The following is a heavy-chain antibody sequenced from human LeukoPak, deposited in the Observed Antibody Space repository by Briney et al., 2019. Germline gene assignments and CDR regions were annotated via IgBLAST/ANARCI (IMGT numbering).Heavy chain of an antibody. D-gene: IGHD3-22*01. V-gene: IGHV4-59*01. J-gene: IGHJ6*02. CDR3: ARLPYYYDSSGYYGYYYYGMDV. CDR2: IYYSGST. Sequence: PSETLSLTCTVSGGSISSYYWSWIRQPPGKGLEWIGYIYYSGSTNYNPSLKSRVTISVDTSKNQFSLKLSSVTAADTAVYYCARLPYYYDSSGYYGYYYYGMDVWGQGTTVTVSS. CDR1: GGSISSYY.